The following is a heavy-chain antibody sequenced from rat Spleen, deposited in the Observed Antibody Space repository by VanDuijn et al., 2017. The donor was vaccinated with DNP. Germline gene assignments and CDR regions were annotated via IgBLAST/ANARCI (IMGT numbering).Heavy chain of an antibody. Sequence: EVRLVESGGGLVQPGRSLKLSCAASTFTFSDYGFHWIRQAPAKGLEWVASISPTGDNTFYRDSVKGRFTVSRDNSKSTLFLQMDSLRSEDTATYYWATRSPFDYWGQGVMVTVSS. D-gene: IGHD1-11*01. CDR3: ATRSPFDY. V-gene: IGHV5-19*01. CDR1: TFTFSDYG. J-gene: IGHJ2*01. CDR2: ISPTGDNT.